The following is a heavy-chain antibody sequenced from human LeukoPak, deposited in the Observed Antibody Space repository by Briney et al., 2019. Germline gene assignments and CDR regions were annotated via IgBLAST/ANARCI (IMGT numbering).Heavy chain of an antibody. V-gene: IGHV3-23*01. Sequence: GSLRLSCAASGFTFSSYAMSWVRQAPGKGLEWVSAISGSGGSTYYADSVKGRFTISRDNSKNTLYLQMNSLRAENTAVYYCAKDDPVTYYDYVWGSYRSVYWGQGTLVTVSS. CDR2: ISGSGGST. J-gene: IGHJ4*02. CDR3: AKDDPVTYYDYVWGSYRSVY. CDR1: GFTFSSYA. D-gene: IGHD3-16*02.